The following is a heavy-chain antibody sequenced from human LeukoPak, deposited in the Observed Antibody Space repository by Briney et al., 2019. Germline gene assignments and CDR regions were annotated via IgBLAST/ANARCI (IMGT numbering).Heavy chain of an antibody. D-gene: IGHD5-24*01. CDR3: ARIRDGYNLYFDY. J-gene: IGHJ4*02. Sequence: SETLSPTCAVYGGSFSGYYWSWIRQPPGKGLEWIGEINHSGSTNYNPSLKSRVTISVDTSKNQFSLKLSSVTAADTAVYYCARIRDGYNLYFDYWGQGTLVTVSS. CDR2: INHSGST. CDR1: GGSFSGYY. V-gene: IGHV4-34*01.